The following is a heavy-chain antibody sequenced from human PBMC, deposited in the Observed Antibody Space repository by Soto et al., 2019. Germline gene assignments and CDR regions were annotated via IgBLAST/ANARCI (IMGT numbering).Heavy chain of an antibody. J-gene: IGHJ5*02. V-gene: IGHV1-8*01. CDR3: ARKRRGITNGFDP. CDR1: GYTFTSYD. CDR2: MNPNSGNT. Sequence: RASVKVSCKASGYTFTSYDINRVRQATGQGLEWMGWMNPNSGNTGYAQKFQGRVTMTRNTSISTAYMELSSLRSEDTAVYYCARKRRGITNGFDPWGQGTLVTVSS. D-gene: IGHD1-20*01.